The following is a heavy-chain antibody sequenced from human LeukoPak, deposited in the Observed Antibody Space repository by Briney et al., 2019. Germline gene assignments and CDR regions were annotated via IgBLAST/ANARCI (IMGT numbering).Heavy chain of an antibody. V-gene: IGHV4-31*03. CDR1: GGSISSGGYY. D-gene: IGHD4-17*01. Sequence: SETLSLTCTVSGGSISSGGYYWSWIRQHPGKGLEWIGYIYYSGSTYYNPSLKSRVTISVDTSKNQFSLKLSSVTAADTAVYYWAKTVPRGFYFQHWGQGTLVTVSS. CDR3: AKTVPRGFYFQH. CDR2: IYYSGST. J-gene: IGHJ1*01.